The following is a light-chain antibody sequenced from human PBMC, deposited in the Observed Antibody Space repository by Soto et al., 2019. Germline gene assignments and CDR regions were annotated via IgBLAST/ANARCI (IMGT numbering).Light chain of an antibody. J-gene: IGLJ3*02. CDR3: SSNTSISTRWV. CDR1: SSDVGGYNY. CDR2: DVS. Sequence: QSALTQPASVSGSPGQSITISCTGTSSDVGGYNYVSWYQLHPGTAPKLMIYDVSNRPSGVSNRFSGATSGNTASLTISALQAEEEADYYFSSNTSISTRWVFGGGTQLTVL. V-gene: IGLV2-14*01.